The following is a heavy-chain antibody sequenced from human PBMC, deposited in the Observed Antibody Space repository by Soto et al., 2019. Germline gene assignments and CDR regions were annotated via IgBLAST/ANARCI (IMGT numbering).Heavy chain of an antibody. V-gene: IGHV2-5*02. CDR2: IYWDDDT. CDR1: GFSLTTSGVG. J-gene: IGHJ4*02. CDR3: AHRVLRTVFGLVTTTAIYFDF. D-gene: IGHD3-3*01. Sequence: QITLKESGPTVVKPTETLTLTCTFSGFSLTTSGVGVGWVCQSPGKAPEWLALIYWDDDTRYSTSLNSRLIITKDTSKNQVVLTMANVDPADTATYYCAHRVLRTVFGLVTTTAIYFDFWGPGTPVVVSS.